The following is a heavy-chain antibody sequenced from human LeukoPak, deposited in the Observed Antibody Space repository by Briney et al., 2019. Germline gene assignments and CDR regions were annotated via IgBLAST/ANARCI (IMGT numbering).Heavy chain of an antibody. Sequence: ASVKVSCKASGYTFTGYYMHWVRQAPGQGLEWMGWINPNSGGTNYAQKFQGRVTMTRDTSISTAYMELSRLRSEDTAVYYCAREGIAVAQKFDYWGQGTLVTVSS. CDR3: AREGIAVAQKFDY. J-gene: IGHJ4*02. CDR1: GYTFTGYY. CDR2: INPNSGGT. D-gene: IGHD6-19*01. V-gene: IGHV1-2*02.